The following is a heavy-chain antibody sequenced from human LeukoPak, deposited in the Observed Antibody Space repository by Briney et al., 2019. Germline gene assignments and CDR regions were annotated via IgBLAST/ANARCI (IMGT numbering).Heavy chain of an antibody. CDR2: ISSTSGST. Sequence: PGGSLGLSCAASGFPFSSYAMSWVRQAPEKGLQCVSAISSTSGSTFYADSVKGRFTISRDNSKNTLYLQMNGLTAEDTAVYYCAYLFSPHKEWEPDTDYWGQGTLVTVSS. J-gene: IGHJ4*02. CDR3: AYLFSPHKEWEPDTDY. V-gene: IGHV3-23*01. D-gene: IGHD1-26*01. CDR1: GFPFSSYA.